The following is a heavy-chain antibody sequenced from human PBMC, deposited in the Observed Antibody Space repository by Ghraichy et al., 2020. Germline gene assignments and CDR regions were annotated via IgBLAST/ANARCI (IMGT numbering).Heavy chain of an antibody. CDR3: AKSLLGYIDA. J-gene: IGHJ6*03. D-gene: IGHD1-26*01. Sequence: GGSLRLSCEASGFTFSSYGMYWVRQAPGKGMQGVTFIRYDGNIKYYEDSVKGRFTVSRDNSKNTIYLHMNSLRVEDSAIYFCAKSLLGYIDAWGKGTTVTVSS. CDR1: GFTFSSYG. V-gene: IGHV3-30*02. CDR2: IRYDGNIK.